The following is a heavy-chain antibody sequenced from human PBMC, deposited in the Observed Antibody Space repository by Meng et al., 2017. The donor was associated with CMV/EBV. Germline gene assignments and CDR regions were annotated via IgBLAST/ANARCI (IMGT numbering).Heavy chain of an antibody. D-gene: IGHD3-22*01. CDR1: GYTFTSYG. Sequence: ASVKVSCKASGYTFTSYGISWVRQAPGQGLEWMGWISAYNGNTNYAQKLQGRVTMTTDTSTSTAYMELRSLRSDDTAVYYCARLSGPQYYYDSSGYYNYWGQGTLVTVSS. V-gene: IGHV1-18*01. CDR2: ISAYNGNT. CDR3: ARLSGPQYYYDSSGYYNY. J-gene: IGHJ4*02.